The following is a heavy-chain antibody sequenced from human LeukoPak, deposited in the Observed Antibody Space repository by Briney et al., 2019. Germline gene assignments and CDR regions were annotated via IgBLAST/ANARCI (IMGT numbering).Heavy chain of an antibody. Sequence: ASVKVSCKTSGYRFTGYYMHWVRQAPGQGLEWMGWINPKSGDPIYVQKFQGRVTLTRDTSIDTVYLELSSLKSDDTAVYYCAREGGSGRGIDYWGQGTLVTVSS. CDR3: AREGGSGRGIDY. V-gene: IGHV1-2*02. CDR2: INPKSGDP. CDR1: GYRFTGYY. J-gene: IGHJ4*02. D-gene: IGHD3-10*01.